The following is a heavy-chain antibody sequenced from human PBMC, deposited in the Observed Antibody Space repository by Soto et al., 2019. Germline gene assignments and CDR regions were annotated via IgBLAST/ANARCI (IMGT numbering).Heavy chain of an antibody. CDR3: ATVTRFPGAFDL. J-gene: IGHJ3*01. V-gene: IGHV4-34*01. Sequence: QVHLQQWGAGLLKPSETLSLTCGVYGGSFGTSYWAWIRQSPETGLEWIGEINHNGDSNYNPSLNMSVTISLDMSDNQFALKMTPVAAADTAVYYCATVTRFPGAFDLWGQGTPVIVSS. CDR2: INHNGDS. CDR1: GGSFGTSY.